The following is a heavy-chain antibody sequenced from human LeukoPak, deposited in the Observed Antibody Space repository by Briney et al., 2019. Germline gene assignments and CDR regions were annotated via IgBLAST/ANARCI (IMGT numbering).Heavy chain of an antibody. CDR3: ARQPES. J-gene: IGHJ4*02. CDR1: GGSFSGYS. CDR2: IHHSGST. D-gene: IGHD1-14*01. Sequence: PSETLSLTCAVYGGSFSGYSWTWIRQPPGKGLEWIGEIHHSGSTNYNTSPKSRVTISVDTSRSQFSLKLRSVTAADTAVYYCARQPESWGQGTLVTVSS. V-gene: IGHV4-34*01.